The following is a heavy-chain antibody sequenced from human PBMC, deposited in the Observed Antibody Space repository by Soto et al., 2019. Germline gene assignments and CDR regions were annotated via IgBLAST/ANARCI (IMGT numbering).Heavy chain of an antibody. D-gene: IGHD4-17*01. J-gene: IGHJ6*02. CDR1: GGSISSSSYY. Sequence: SETLSLTCTVSGGSISSSSYYWGWIRQPPGKGLEWIGSIYYSGSTYYNPSLKSRVTISVDTSKNQFSLKLSSVTAADTAVYYCARAPHDYGDYYYYYYYGMDVWGQGTTVTVSS. CDR2: IYYSGST. V-gene: IGHV4-39*07. CDR3: ARAPHDYGDYYYYYYYGMDV.